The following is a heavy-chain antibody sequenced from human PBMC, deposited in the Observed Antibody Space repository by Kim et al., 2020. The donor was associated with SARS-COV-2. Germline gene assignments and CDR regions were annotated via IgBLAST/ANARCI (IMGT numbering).Heavy chain of an antibody. V-gene: IGHV3-66*01. Sequence: YRGGSTYCADSGKGRFTISRDNSKTTLCLQMNSLRAEDTAVYYCARTSSYWGQGTLVTVSS. CDR3: ARTSSY. CDR2: YRGGST. J-gene: IGHJ4*02. D-gene: IGHD3-16*02.